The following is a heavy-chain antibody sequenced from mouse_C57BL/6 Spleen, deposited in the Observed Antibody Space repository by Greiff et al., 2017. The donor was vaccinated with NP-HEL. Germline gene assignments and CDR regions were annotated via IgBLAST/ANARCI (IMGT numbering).Heavy chain of an antibody. Sequence: LLQSGADLVKPGASVKMSCTASGYTFTSYNMYWVNQTPTQGLEWIGAIFPGSGDTSYNQTFKGKATMTVDKSSSTAYMQLSSLTSEDSAVYFCARNRGYYDFDYWGQGTTLTVSS. CDR2: IFPGSGDT. CDR3: ARNRGYYDFDY. J-gene: IGHJ2*01. D-gene: IGHD2-3*01. V-gene: IGHV1-12*01. CDR1: GYTFTSYN.